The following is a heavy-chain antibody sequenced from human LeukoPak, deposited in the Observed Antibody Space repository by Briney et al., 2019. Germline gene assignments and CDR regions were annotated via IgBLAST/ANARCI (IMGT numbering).Heavy chain of an antibody. V-gene: IGHV3-48*04. CDR1: GFTFSSYA. J-gene: IGHJ4*02. D-gene: IGHD1-26*01. CDR2: ISSSGSTI. Sequence: PGGSLRLSCAASGFTFSSYAMSWARQAPGKGLEWVSYISSSGSTIYYADSVKGRFTISRDNAKNSLYLQMNSLRAEDTAVYYCARDEIGRYYFDYWGQGTLVTVSS. CDR3: ARDEIGRYYFDY.